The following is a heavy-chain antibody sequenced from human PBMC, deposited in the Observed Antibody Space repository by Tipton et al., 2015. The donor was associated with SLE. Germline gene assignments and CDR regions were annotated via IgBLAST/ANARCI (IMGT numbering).Heavy chain of an antibody. V-gene: IGHV4-61*02. CDR1: GGSISSGSYY. CDR3: ARHYGPENYSGSGTAGGIFDF. Sequence: LRLSCTVSGGSISSGSYYWSWIRQPAGKGLGWIGRVYIYGNTNYKPSLKSRVTISVDASKNQFSLKLSSVTAADTALYYCARHYGPENYSGSGTAGGIFDFWGPGALVIVSS. D-gene: IGHD3-10*01. J-gene: IGHJ4*02. CDR2: VYIYGNT.